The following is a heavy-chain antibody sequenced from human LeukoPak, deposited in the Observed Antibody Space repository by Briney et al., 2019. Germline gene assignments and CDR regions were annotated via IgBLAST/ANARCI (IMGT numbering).Heavy chain of an antibody. CDR3: ARVRAARSNWFDP. CDR1: GYTFTSYD. D-gene: IGHD6-6*01. Sequence: ASVKVSCKASGYTFTSYDINWVRQATGQGLEWMGWMNPNSGNTGYAQKFQGRVTITRNTSISTAYMELSSLRSEDTAVYYCARVRAARSNWFDPWGQGTLVTASS. V-gene: IGHV1-8*01. CDR2: MNPNSGNT. J-gene: IGHJ5*02.